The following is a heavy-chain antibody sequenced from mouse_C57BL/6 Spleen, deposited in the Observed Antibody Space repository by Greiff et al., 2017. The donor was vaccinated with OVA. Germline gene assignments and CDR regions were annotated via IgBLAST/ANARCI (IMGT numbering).Heavy chain of an antibody. CDR2: IHPNSGST. Sequence: QVQLQQSGAELVKPGASVKLSCKASGYTFTSYWMHWVKQRPGQGLEWIGMIHPNSGSTNYNEKFKSKATLTVDKSSSTAYMQLSSLTSEDSAVYYCARFMVTTHYYAMDYWGQGTSVTVSS. V-gene: IGHV1-64*01. CDR3: ARFMVTTHYYAMDY. J-gene: IGHJ4*01. D-gene: IGHD2-2*01. CDR1: GYTFTSYW.